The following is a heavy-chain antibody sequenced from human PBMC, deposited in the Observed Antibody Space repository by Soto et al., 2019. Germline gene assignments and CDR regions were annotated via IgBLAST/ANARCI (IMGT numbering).Heavy chain of an antibody. J-gene: IGHJ4*01. CDR1: GGSISSYY. V-gene: IGHV4-59*01. CDR2: IYFNGSSGST. D-gene: IGHD6-13*01. Sequence: PSETLSLTCSVSGGSISSYYWSWIRQPPGKGLEWIGFIYFNGSSGSTNYNPSLASRVTISMDTSKNQFSLKLSSVAAADAAMYYCARYKHSSSWFFDSWGQGTLVTVSS. CDR3: ARYKHSSSWFFDS.